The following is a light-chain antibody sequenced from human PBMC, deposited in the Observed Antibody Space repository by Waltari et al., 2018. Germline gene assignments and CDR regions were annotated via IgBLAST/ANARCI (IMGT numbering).Light chain of an antibody. CDR3: CSYAGSSTLL. V-gene: IGLV2-23*01. CDR2: EGS. CDR1: SSDVGSYNL. Sequence: QSALTQPAPVSGSPGQSLTVSCPGTSSDVGSYNLVSWYQQHPGKAPKLMIYEGSKRPSGVSNRFSGSKSGNTASLTISGLQAEDEADYYCCSYAGSSTLLFGGGTKVTVL. J-gene: IGLJ2*01.